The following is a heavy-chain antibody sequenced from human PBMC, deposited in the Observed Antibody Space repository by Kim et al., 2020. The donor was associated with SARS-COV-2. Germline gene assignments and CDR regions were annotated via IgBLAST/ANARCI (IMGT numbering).Heavy chain of an antibody. CDR1: GGSVSSGSYY. Sequence: SETLSLTCTVSGGSVSSGSYYWSWIRQPPGKGLEWIGYIYYSGSTNYNPSLKSRVTISVDTSKNQFSLKLSSVTAADTAVYYCARKVISAWFNFDVWGQGRMVPVSS. CDR2: IYYSGST. J-gene: IGHJ3*01. CDR3: ARKVISAWFNFDV. D-gene: IGHD3-16*02. V-gene: IGHV4-61*01.